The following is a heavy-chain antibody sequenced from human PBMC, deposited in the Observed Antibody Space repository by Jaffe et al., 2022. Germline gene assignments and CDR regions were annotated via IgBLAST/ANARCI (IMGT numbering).Heavy chain of an antibody. CDR3: ARDLVATIWAFDI. CDR2: IKQDGSEK. J-gene: IGHJ3*02. Sequence: EVQLVESGGGLVQPGGSLRLSCAASGFTFSSYWMSWVRQAPGKGLEWVANIKQDGSEKYYVDSVKGRFTISRDNAKNSLYLQMNSLRAEDTAVYYCARDLVATIWAFDIWGQGTMVTVSS. D-gene: IGHD5-12*01. V-gene: IGHV3-7*01. CDR1: GFTFSSYW.